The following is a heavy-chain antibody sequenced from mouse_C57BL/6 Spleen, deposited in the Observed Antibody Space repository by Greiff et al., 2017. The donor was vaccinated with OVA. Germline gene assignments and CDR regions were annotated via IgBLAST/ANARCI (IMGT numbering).Heavy chain of an antibody. Sequence: QVQLQQPGAELVMPGASVKLSCKASGYTFTSYWMHWVKQRPGQGLEWIGKIYPSDSYTNYNQKFKGKSTLTVGKSSSTAYMQLSSLTSEDSAVYYCARGYGNYFDYWGQGTTLTVSS. CDR3: ARGYGNYFDY. J-gene: IGHJ2*01. CDR2: IYPSDSYT. D-gene: IGHD2-1*01. V-gene: IGHV1-69*01. CDR1: GYTFTSYW.